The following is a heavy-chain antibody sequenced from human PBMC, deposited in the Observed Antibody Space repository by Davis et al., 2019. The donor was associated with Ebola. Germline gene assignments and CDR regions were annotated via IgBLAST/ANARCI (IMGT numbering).Heavy chain of an antibody. D-gene: IGHD3-22*01. V-gene: IGHV3-74*01. CDR3: ARALRNDYNSSGHSYYYGMDV. J-gene: IGHJ6*02. CDR1: GFTFSNYW. Sequence: PGGSLRLSCAASGFTFSNYWMHWVRQGPGKGLVWVSRINSDGSSTNYADSVKGRFTISRDNATNTPYLQMKSLGGEDTAVYYCARALRNDYNSSGHSYYYGMDVWGQGTTVTVSS. CDR2: INSDGSST.